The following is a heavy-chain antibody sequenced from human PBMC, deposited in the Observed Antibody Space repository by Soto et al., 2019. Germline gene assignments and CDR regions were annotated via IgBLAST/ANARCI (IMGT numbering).Heavy chain of an antibody. J-gene: IGHJ4*02. Sequence: NPSETLSLTCTVSGGPISGHYWSWVRQPLGKGLEWIGCIHYTGSTDYNPSLKSRVTISVDTSNNQFSLNLISVTAADTAVYYCARYTGSYYSYWGPGTLVTVSS. CDR3: ARYTGSYYSY. CDR2: IHYTGST. CDR1: GGPISGHY. D-gene: IGHD1-26*01. V-gene: IGHV4-59*11.